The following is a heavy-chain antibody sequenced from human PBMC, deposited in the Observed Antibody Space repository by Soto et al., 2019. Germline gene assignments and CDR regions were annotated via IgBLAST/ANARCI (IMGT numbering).Heavy chain of an antibody. D-gene: IGHD6-13*01. V-gene: IGHV3-23*01. Sequence: GGSLRLSCAASGFTFSNYAVTWVRQAPGKGLEWVSTISGSGGSTYYADFVKGRFTISRDNSKNTLYLQMNSLRAEDTAVYYCAKDQGSSWYEIDYWGQGTLVTVSS. CDR3: AKDQGSSWYEIDY. J-gene: IGHJ4*02. CDR2: ISGSGGST. CDR1: GFTFSNYA.